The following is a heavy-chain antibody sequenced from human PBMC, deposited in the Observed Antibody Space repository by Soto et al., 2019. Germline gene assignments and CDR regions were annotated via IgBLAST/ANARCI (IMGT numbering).Heavy chain of an antibody. V-gene: IGHV1-18*01. J-gene: IGHJ6*02. CDR3: AREGVAPYYYYGMDG. CDR2: ISSYNGDT. Sequence: QGQLEQSGAEVKKPGASVKVSCKASGYTFTRSGISWVRQAPGQGPEWMGWISSYNGDTNYAQTFQGRVTMTTDTSTSTAYMKLRSLRSDDTAVYYCAREGVAPYYYYGMDGWGQGTPVTVSS. CDR1: GYTFTRSG. D-gene: IGHD5-12*01.